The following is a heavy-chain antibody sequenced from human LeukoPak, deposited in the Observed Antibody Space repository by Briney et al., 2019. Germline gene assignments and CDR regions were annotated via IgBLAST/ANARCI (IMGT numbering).Heavy chain of an antibody. V-gene: IGHV4-59*08. D-gene: IGHD6-6*01. J-gene: IGHJ4*02. CDR3: ARHRYTNSSSYFDF. Sequence: SETLSLTCTVSGGSISGYYWTWIRQPPGKGLEWIGYIYSSGSTNYNPSLKSRVTISVDTSKNQFSLRLSSVTAADTAVYYCARHRYTNSSSYFDFWGQGTLVTVSS. CDR1: GGSISGYY. CDR2: IYSSGST.